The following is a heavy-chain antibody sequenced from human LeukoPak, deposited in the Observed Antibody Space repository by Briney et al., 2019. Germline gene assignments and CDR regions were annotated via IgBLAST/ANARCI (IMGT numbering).Heavy chain of an antibody. CDR3: AKGGGVVRGVITRPFDY. CDR2: ISGSGGST. J-gene: IGHJ4*02. D-gene: IGHD3-10*01. Sequence: GGSLRLSCAASGFTFSSYAMSWVRQAPGKGLEWVSAISGSGGSTYYADSVKGRFTISRDNSKNTLYLQMNSLRAEDTAVYYCAKGGGVVRGVITRPFDYWGQGTLVTVSS. CDR1: GFTFSSYA. V-gene: IGHV3-23*01.